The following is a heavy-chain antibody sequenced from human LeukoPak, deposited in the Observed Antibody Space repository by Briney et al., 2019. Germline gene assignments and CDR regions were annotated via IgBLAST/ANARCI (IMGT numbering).Heavy chain of an antibody. CDR3: AKASSSWSNYYYYGMDV. J-gene: IGHJ6*02. CDR2: IRYGGSNK. CDR1: GFTFSSYG. D-gene: IGHD6-13*01. Sequence: GGSLRLSCAASGFTFSSYGMHWVRQAPGKGLEWVAFIRYGGSNKYYADSVKGRFTISRDNSKNTLYLQMNSLRAEDTAVYYCAKASSSWSNYYYYGMDVWGQGTTVTVSS. V-gene: IGHV3-30*02.